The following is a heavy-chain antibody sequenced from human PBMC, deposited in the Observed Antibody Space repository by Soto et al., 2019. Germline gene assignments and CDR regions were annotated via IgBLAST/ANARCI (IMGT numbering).Heavy chain of an antibody. J-gene: IGHJ6*02. V-gene: IGHV5-51*01. CDR2: IYPGDSDT. Sequence: PGESLKISCNGSGYSFTSYWIGWVRQMPGKGLEWMGIIYPGDSDTRYSPSFQGQVTISADKSISTAYLQWSSLKASDTAMYYFSTTGLDTATLDTLDYYGMDVWGQCTTVTVSS. D-gene: IGHD5-18*01. CDR3: STTGLDTATLDTLDYYGMDV. CDR1: GYSFTSYW.